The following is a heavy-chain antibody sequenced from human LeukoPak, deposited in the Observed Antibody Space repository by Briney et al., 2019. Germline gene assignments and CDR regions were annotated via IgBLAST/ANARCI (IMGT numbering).Heavy chain of an antibody. CDR2: IYYSGST. CDR3: ARDQGGGSSGSFDY. CDR1: GGSINSGDYY. J-gene: IGHJ4*02. Sequence: SETLSLTCTVSGGSINSGDYYWVWIRQPPGKGLEWIGSIYYSGSTSYNPSLKSRVTMTVDTSKSQFSLKLSSVTAADTAVYFCARDQGGGSSGSFDYWGQGTLVTVSS. V-gene: IGHV4-39*07. D-gene: IGHD6-19*01.